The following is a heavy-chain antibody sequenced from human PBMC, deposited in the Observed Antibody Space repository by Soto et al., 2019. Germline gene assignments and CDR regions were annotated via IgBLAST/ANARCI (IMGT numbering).Heavy chain of an antibody. CDR3: AKTRGYYGSSGPFDY. V-gene: IGHV3-30*18. D-gene: IGHD3-22*01. CDR2: ISYDGSNK. J-gene: IGHJ4*02. Sequence: QVQLVESGGGVVQPGRSLRLSCAASGFTFSSYGMHWVRQAPGKRLEGVAVISYDGSNKYYADSVKGRFTISRDNSKNTLYLQMNSLRAEDTAVYYCAKTRGYYGSSGPFDYWGQGTLVTVSS. CDR1: GFTFSSYG.